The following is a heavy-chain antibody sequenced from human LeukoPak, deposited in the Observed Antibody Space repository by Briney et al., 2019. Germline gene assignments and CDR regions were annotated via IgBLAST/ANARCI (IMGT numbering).Heavy chain of an antibody. CDR1: GGSISSYY. CDR2: IYYSGST. V-gene: IGHV4-59*01. CDR3: ARLTYYYDSSGYSFDY. D-gene: IGHD3-22*01. Sequence: SETLSLTCTVSGGSISSYYWSWIRQPPGKGLESIGYIYYSGSTNYNPSLKSRVTISVDTSKNQFSLKLSSVTAADTAVYYCARLTYYYDSSGYSFDYWGQGTLVTVSS. J-gene: IGHJ4*02.